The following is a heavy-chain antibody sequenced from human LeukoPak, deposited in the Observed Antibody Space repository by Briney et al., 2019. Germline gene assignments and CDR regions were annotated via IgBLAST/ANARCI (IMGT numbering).Heavy chain of an antibody. CDR1: GYTSDFMKYG. D-gene: IGHD3-9*01. Sequence: GASVKVSCKTSGYTSDFMKYGVAWVRQAPGQGLEWMGWINPDSGHANYAQKLQGRVTMTTDTSTSTAYMELRSLRSDDTAVYYCARDRVVRYFDWSQGDAFDIWGQGTMVTVSS. CDR2: INPDSGHA. V-gene: IGHV1-18*01. CDR3: ARDRVVRYFDWSQGDAFDI. J-gene: IGHJ3*02.